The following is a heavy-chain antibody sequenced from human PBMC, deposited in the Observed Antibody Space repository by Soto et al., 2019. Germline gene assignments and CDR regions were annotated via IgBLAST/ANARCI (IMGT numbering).Heavy chain of an antibody. CDR1: DYTFTSFG. CDR3: ARDTSRGEYDY. J-gene: IGHJ4*02. V-gene: IGHV1-18*01. CDR2: INVYNGNT. Sequence: QVQLVQSGAEVKKPGASVKVSFKASDYTFTSFGISWVRQAPGQGLEWMGWINVYNGNTNYAQKLQGRVTMTTDTSTSTAYLDLRSLRSDDTAVYFCARDTSRGEYDYWGQGTLVTVFS. D-gene: IGHD3-10*01.